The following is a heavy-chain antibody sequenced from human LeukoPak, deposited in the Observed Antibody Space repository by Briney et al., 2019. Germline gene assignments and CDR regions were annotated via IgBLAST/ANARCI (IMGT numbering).Heavy chain of an antibody. CDR2: LYRGGYT. J-gene: IGHJ4*02. CDR1: GFIVSGDF. D-gene: IGHD1-26*01. CDR3: AREVVAVGAAGGEFDC. V-gene: IGHV3-53*01. Sequence: GGSLRLSCAASGFIVSGDFMSWVRQAPGKGLEWVSVLYRGGYTYHADSVRGRFTISRDNSKNILYLQVNSLRAEDTAVYYCAREVVAVGAAGGEFDCWGQGTLVTVSS.